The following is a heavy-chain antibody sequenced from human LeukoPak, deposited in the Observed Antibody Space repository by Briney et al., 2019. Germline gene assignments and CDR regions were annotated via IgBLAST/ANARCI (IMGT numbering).Heavy chain of an antibody. CDR3: ARQPSAGTHFDF. Sequence: GGSLRLSCAASGFTFSSYEMNWVSQVPGKGLERVSYISSGDSTIYYADSVKGRFTISRDNAKNSLYLQMNSLRAEDTALYYCARQPSAGTHFDFWGQGTLVTFSS. D-gene: IGHD6-19*01. J-gene: IGHJ4*02. CDR1: GFTFSSYE. CDR2: ISSGDSTI. V-gene: IGHV3-48*03.